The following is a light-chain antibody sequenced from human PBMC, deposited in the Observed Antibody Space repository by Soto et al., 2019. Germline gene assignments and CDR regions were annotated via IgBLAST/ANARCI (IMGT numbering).Light chain of an antibody. CDR1: SSDVGGYNY. CDR3: SSYAGSKYV. J-gene: IGLJ1*01. CDR2: EVS. V-gene: IGLV2-8*01. Sequence: QSVLTQPPSASGSPGQSVTISCTGTSSDVGGYNYVSCYQHQPGKAPKLMIYEVSKRPSGVHDRFSGSKSGNTASLTVSGLQAEDEADYYCSSYAGSKYVFGTGTKLTVL.